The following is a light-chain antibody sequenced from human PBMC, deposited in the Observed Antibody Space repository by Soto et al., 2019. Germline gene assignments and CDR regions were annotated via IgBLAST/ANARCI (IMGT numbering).Light chain of an antibody. Sequence: EIVMTQSPATLSASPGERVTLSCRASQSVSDNLAWYQQKPGQAPRLLIYGASTRATTIPARYSGSGSGLESTRTISSVQSEDSAVYFWRQSSILVYSVGQGTVLDIK. CDR2: GAS. J-gene: IGKJ2*03. V-gene: IGKV3-15*01. CDR1: QSVSDN. CDR3: RQSSILVYS.